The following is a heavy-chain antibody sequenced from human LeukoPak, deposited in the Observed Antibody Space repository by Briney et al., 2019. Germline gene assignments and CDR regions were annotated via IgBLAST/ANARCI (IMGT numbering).Heavy chain of an antibody. V-gene: IGHV3-33*01. D-gene: IGHD3-10*01. Sequence: GRSLRLSCAAPGFTFSSYGMHWVRQAPGKGLEWVAVIWYDGSNKYYADSVKGRFTISRDNSKNTLYLQMNSLRAEDTAVYYCARDGGSGSYYKSGGDYYYGMDVWGQGTTVTVSS. CDR2: IWYDGSNK. J-gene: IGHJ6*02. CDR3: ARDGGSGSYYKSGGDYYYGMDV. CDR1: GFTFSSYG.